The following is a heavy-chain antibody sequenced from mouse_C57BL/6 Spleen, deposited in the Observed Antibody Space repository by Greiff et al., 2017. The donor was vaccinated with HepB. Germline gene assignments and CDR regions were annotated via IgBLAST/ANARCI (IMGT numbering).Heavy chain of an antibody. CDR1: GFTFSSYG. CDR2: ISSGGSYT. J-gene: IGHJ2*01. D-gene: IGHD2-4*01. CDR3: ARQPYDYDPYFDY. V-gene: IGHV5-6*01. Sequence: EVHLVESGGDLVKPGGSLKLSCAASGFTFSSYGMSWVRQTPDKRLEWVATISSGGSYTYYPDSVKGRFTISRDNAKNTLYLQMSSLKSEDTAMYYCARQPYDYDPYFDYWGQGTTLTVSS.